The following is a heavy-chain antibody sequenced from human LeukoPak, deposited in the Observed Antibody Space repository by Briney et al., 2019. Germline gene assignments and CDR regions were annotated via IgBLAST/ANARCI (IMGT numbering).Heavy chain of an antibody. CDR3: ARDVPAYCGGDCPNPY. V-gene: IGHV3-48*03. CDR1: GFTFSSYE. J-gene: IGHJ4*02. CDR2: IRSSGSTI. Sequence: GGSLRLSCAASGFTFSSYEMNWVRQAPGKGLEWVSYIRSSGSTIYYADSVKGRFTISRDNAKNSLYLQMNSLRAEDTAVYYCARDVPAYCGGDCPNPYWGQGTLVTVSS. D-gene: IGHD2-21*02.